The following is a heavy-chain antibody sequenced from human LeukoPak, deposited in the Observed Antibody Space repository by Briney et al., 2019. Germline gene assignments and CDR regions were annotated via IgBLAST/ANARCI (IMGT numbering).Heavy chain of an antibody. D-gene: IGHD3-22*01. CDR2: IYTAGST. CDR3: ARDYDSSGYYFSEADY. Sequence: SETLSLTCTVSGGSISSYYWSWIRQPAGKGMEWIGRIYTAGSTNYNPTIKSQVTMTVDTSKNRCSLKLSSVTDDDTAVYYCARDYDSSGYYFSEADYWGQGTLVTVSS. J-gene: IGHJ4*02. V-gene: IGHV4-4*07. CDR1: GGSISSYY.